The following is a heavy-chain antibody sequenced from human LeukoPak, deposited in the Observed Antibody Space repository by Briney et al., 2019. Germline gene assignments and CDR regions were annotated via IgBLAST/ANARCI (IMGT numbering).Heavy chain of an antibody. V-gene: IGHV3-21*04. J-gene: IGHJ4*02. D-gene: IGHD3-22*01. CDR2: ISSSSSFI. CDR1: GFTFSRYS. CDR3: AKDPLYYYDSSGYHY. Sequence: GGSLRLSCAASGFTFSRYSMNWVRQAPGKGLEWVSSISSSSSFIYYADSVKGRFTISRDNAKNSLYLQMNSLRAEDTAVYYCAKDPLYYYDSSGYHYWGQGTLVTVSS.